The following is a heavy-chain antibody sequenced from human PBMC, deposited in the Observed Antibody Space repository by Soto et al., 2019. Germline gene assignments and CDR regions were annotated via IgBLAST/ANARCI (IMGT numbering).Heavy chain of an antibody. D-gene: IGHD2-15*01. Sequence: GASVKVSCKASGYTFTSYGISWVRQAPGQGLEWKGWISAYNGNTNYAQKLQGRVTMTTDTSTSTTYMELRSLRSDDTAVYYCARDLFGHCSGGSCQVCDYWGQGTLVTVSS. CDR2: ISAYNGNT. CDR3: ARDLFGHCSGGSCQVCDY. V-gene: IGHV1-18*01. CDR1: GYTFTSYG. J-gene: IGHJ4*02.